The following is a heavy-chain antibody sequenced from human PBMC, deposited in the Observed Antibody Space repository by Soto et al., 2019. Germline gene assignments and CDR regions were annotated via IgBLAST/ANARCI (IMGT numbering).Heavy chain of an antibody. Sequence: EVQLLESGGGLVQPGGSLRLSCAASGFTFSSYAMRWVRQAPVKGLEWVSAISGSGGSTYYADSVKGRFTISRDNSKNTLYLQMNSLRAEDTAVDDCARRGSGSYYDYWGQGTLVTVSS. CDR1: GFTFSSYA. V-gene: IGHV3-23*01. CDR2: ISGSGGST. D-gene: IGHD1-26*01. CDR3: ARRGSGSYYDY. J-gene: IGHJ4*02.